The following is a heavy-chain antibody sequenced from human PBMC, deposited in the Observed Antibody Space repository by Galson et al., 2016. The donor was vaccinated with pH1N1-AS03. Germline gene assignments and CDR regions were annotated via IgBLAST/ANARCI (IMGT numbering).Heavy chain of an antibody. Sequence: LRLSCAASGFTFSSYSISWVRQAPGKGLEWVSYISSSSSSTIYYADSVTGRFTISRDNAKNSLYLQMNSLRAEDTAVYYCGPLYIGNYLYDYWGQGTLVTVSS. CDR3: GPLYIGNYLYDY. CDR2: ISSSSSSTI. V-gene: IGHV3-48*01. CDR1: GFTFSSYS. J-gene: IGHJ4*02. D-gene: IGHD1-26*01.